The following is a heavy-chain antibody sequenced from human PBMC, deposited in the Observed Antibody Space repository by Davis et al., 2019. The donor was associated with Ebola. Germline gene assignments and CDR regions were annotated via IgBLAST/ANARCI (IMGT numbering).Heavy chain of an antibody. CDR2: IIPILGIA. J-gene: IGHJ5*02. D-gene: IGHD6-13*01. V-gene: IGHV1-69*04. CDR3: ARDEKASSWSYNWFDP. CDR1: GGTFSSYA. Sequence: AASVKVSCKASGGTFSSYAISWVRQAPGQGLEWMGRIIPILGIANYAQKLQGRVTMTTDTSTSTAYMELRSLRSDDTAVYYCARDEKASSWSYNWFDPWGQGTLVTVSS.